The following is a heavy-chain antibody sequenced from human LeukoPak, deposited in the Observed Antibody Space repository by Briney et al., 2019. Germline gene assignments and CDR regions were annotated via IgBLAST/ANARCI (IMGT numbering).Heavy chain of an antibody. CDR3: AKEYDSGGYGAYFDY. CDR1: GFTFSDYG. V-gene: IGHV3-30*02. J-gene: IGHJ4*02. D-gene: IGHD3-10*01. Sequence: GGSLRLSCAASGFTFSDYGMHWVRQAPGKGLEWVAVIWYDGTNRYYTDSVKGRFTLSRDNSRNTLDLQMNSLGPEDTAVYYCAKEYDSGGYGAYFDYWGRGTLVTVSS. CDR2: IWYDGTNR.